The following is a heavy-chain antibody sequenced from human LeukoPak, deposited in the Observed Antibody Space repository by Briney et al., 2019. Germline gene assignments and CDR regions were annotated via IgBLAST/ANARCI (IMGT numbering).Heavy chain of an antibody. V-gene: IGHV3-48*02. D-gene: IGHD2-2*01. CDR2: ISSSTRRI. CDR1: RFNFSSYS. J-gene: IGHJ5*02. CDR3: AREFPPHCSSTSCYPDH. Sequence: PGGSLSLSCAASRFNFSSYSLNWVRHAPGKGREWVSYISSSTRRIYYADSVKGRFTISRDSAKNSLYLQMDSLRDEDTAMYYCAREFPPHCSSTSCYPDHWGQGTLVTVAS.